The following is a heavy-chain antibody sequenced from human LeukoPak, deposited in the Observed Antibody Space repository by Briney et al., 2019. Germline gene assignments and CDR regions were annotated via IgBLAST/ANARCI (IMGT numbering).Heavy chain of an antibody. Sequence: ASVKVSCKASGYTFTGYYMHWVRQAPGQGLEWMGWINPNSGGTNYAQKFQGRVTMTRDTSISTAYMELSRLRSDDTAVCYCATLSRRVRGVINGIDYWGRGTLVTVSS. CDR2: INPNSGGT. CDR1: GYTFTGYY. CDR3: ATLSRRVRGVINGIDY. D-gene: IGHD3-10*01. V-gene: IGHV1-2*02. J-gene: IGHJ4*02.